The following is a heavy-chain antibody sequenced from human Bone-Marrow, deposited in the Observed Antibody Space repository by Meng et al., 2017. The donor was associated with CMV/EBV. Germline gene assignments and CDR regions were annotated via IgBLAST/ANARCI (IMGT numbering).Heavy chain of an antibody. J-gene: IGHJ6*02. D-gene: IGHD2-2*01. CDR1: GFTFSSYE. CDR2: ISSSGSTI. V-gene: IGHV3-48*03. CDR3: AREGLEGHQILISDIVVVPAAQYYYYYGMDV. Sequence: GGSLRLSCAASGFTFSSYEMNWVRQAPGKGLEWVSYISSSGSTIYYADSVKGRFTISRDNAKNSLYLQMNSLRAEDTAVYYCAREGLEGHQILISDIVVVPAAQYYYYYGMDVWGQGTTVTVSS.